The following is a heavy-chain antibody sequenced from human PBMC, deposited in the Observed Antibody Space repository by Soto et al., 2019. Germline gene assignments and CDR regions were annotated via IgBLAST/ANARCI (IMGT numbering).Heavy chain of an antibody. Sequence: PPETLSLTCIVSGDSSNNTYWRSWVRQAPGKGLEWIGEIYHTGGISYMPSLRCRITLSVDTSKNQFSLKLSSVTAADTAVYYCERDGATGTSHYYYGRDVWGQGTTVTVS. CDR3: ERDGATGTSHYYYGRDV. J-gene: IGHJ6*02. CDR1: GDSSNNTYW. D-gene: IGHD1-7*01. CDR2: IYHTGGI. V-gene: IGHV4-4*03.